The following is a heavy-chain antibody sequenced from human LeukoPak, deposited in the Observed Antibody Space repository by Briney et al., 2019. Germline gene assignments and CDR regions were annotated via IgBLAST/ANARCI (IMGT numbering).Heavy chain of an antibody. D-gene: IGHD4-23*01. Sequence: PSETLSLTCAVYGGSFSGYYWSWIRQPPGKGLEWIGEINHSGSTNYNPSLKSRVTISVDTSKNQFSLKLSSVTAADTAMYYCARGLTGDYGVNSGGFYFDYWGQGTLVTVSS. V-gene: IGHV4-34*01. CDR3: ARGLTGDYGVNSGGFYFDY. J-gene: IGHJ4*02. CDR1: GGSFSGYY. CDR2: INHSGST.